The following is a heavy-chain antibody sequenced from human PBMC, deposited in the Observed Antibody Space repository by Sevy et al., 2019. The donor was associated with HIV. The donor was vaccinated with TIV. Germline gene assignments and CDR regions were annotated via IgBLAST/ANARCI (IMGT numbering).Heavy chain of an antibody. CDR2: IYTSGST. D-gene: IGHD3-22*01. CDR3: ARDQGYYYDSSGYYFDYHDAFDI. CDR1: GGSISSYY. V-gene: IGHV4-4*07. J-gene: IGHJ3*02. Sequence: SDTLSLTCTVSGGSISSYYWSWIRQPAGKGLEWIGRIYTSGSTNYNPSLKSRVTMSVDTSKNQFSLKLSSVTAADTAVYYCARDQGYYYDSSGYYFDYHDAFDIWGQGTMVTVSS.